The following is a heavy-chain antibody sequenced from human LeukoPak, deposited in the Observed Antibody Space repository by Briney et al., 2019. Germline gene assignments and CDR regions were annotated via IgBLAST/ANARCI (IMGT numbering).Heavy chain of an antibody. CDR1: GYTFTSYA. D-gene: IGHD3-3*01. V-gene: IGHV7-4-1*02. Sequence: ASVKVSCKASGYTFTSYAMNWVRQAPGQGLEWMGWINTNTGNPTYAQGFTGRFVFSLDTSVSTAYLQISSLKAEDTAVYYCARAYDLGFLKWLYFDYWGQGTLVTVSS. J-gene: IGHJ4*02. CDR2: INTNTGNP. CDR3: ARAYDLGFLKWLYFDY.